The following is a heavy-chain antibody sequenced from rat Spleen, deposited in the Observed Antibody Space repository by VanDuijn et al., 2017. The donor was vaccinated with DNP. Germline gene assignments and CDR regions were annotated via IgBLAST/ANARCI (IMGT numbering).Heavy chain of an antibody. CDR1: GFTFSNYD. D-gene: IGHD1-10*01. CDR2: ISTSGGST. V-gene: IGHV5-25*01. J-gene: IGHJ3*01. Sequence: EVQLVESGGGLVQPGRSLKLSCAASGFTFSNYDMAWVRQAPTKGLEWVASISTSGGSTYYRDSVKGRFTVSRDNAKSILYLQMNSLRSEDMATYYCARPIYNNHGGFAYWGQGTLVTVSS. CDR3: ARPIYNNHGGFAY.